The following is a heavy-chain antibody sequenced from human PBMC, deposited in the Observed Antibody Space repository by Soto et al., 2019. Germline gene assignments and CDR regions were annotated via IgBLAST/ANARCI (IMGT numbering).Heavy chain of an antibody. D-gene: IGHD6-13*01. Sequence: QVQLVESGGGVVQPGRSLRLSCAASGFTFSSYGMHWVRQAPGKGLEWVAVISYDGSNKYYADSVKGRFTISRDNSKNTLHLQMNSLRAEDTAVYYCAKLYHRNLRSSWDVDYGMHVWGQGTTVTVSS. J-gene: IGHJ6*02. CDR2: ISYDGSNK. V-gene: IGHV3-30*18. CDR3: AKLYHRNLRSSWDVDYGMHV. CDR1: GFTFSSYG.